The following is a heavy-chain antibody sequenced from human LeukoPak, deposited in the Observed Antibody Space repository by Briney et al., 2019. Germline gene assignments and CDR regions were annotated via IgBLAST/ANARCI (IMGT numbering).Heavy chain of an antibody. CDR2: ICTGGST. V-gene: IGHV3-53*01. J-gene: IGHJ3*01. CDR1: GFTVSSDY. Sequence: GGSLRLSCAASGFTVSSDYMSWVRQAPGKGLEWVSVICTGGSTYYADSVKGRFTISRDNSKNTLCLQMNSLRAEDTAVYYCARYCSDISCYSFDVWGQGTMVTVSS. D-gene: IGHD2-2*01. CDR3: ARYCSDISCYSFDV.